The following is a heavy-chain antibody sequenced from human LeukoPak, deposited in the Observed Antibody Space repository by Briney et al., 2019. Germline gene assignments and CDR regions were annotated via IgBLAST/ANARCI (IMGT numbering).Heavy chain of an antibody. J-gene: IGHJ4*02. CDR3: ASNLRSGSYPFDY. CDR1: GGSISSYY. CDR2: IYYSGST. V-gene: IGHV4-59*08. Sequence: SETLSLTCAVYGGSISSYYWSWIRQPPGKGLEWIGYIYYSGSTNYNPSLKSRVTISVDTSKNQFSLKLSSVTAADTAVYYCASNLRSGSYPFDYWGQGTLVTVSS. D-gene: IGHD3-10*01.